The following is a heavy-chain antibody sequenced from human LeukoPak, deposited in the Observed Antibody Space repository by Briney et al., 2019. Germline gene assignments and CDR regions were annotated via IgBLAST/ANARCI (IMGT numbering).Heavy chain of an antibody. D-gene: IGHD6-13*01. CDR2: IYTSGST. V-gene: IGHV4-4*07. CDR3: ARALIAAAGQDYYYYYYMDV. J-gene: IGHJ6*03. CDR1: GGSISSYY. Sequence: SETLSLTCTVSGGSISSYYWSWIRQPAGKGLEWIGRIYTSGSTNYNPSLKSRVTMSVDTSKNQFSLKLSSVTAADTAVYYCARALIAAAGQDYYYYYYMDVWGKGTTVTVSS.